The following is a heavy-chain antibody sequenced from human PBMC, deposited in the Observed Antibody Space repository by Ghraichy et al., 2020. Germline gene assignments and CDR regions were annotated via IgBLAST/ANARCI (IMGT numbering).Heavy chain of an antibody. D-gene: IGHD3-10*01. CDR1: GFTFSSYG. V-gene: IGHV3-30*02. Sequence: GGSLRLSCAASGFTFSSYGMHWVRQAPGKGLEWVAFIRYDGSNKYYADSVKGRFTISRDNSKNTLYLQMNSLRAEDTAVYYCAKDLKLWFGESQTWGQGTLVTVSS. J-gene: IGHJ1*01. CDR2: IRYDGSNK. CDR3: AKDLKLWFGESQT.